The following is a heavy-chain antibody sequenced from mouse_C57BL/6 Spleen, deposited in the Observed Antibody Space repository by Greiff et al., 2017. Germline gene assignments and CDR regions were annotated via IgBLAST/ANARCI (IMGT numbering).Heavy chain of an antibody. D-gene: IGHD1-1*01. J-gene: IGHJ1*03. V-gene: IGHV1-59*01. Sequence: QVQLQQPGAELVRPGTSVKLSCKASGYTFTSYWMHWVKQRPGQGLEWIGVIDPSDSYTNYNQKFKGKATFTVDTSSSTVYMQLRSLTSEDSAVYYCARGYYGTLDFDVWGTGTTVTVSS. CDR2: IDPSDSYT. CDR1: GYTFTSYW. CDR3: ARGYYGTLDFDV.